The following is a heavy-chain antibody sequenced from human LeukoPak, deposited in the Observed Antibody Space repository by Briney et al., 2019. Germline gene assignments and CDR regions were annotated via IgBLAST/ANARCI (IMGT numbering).Heavy chain of an antibody. V-gene: IGHV3-30-3*01. CDR2: ISYDGSNK. Sequence: GGSLRLSCAASGFTFSSYAVHWVRQTPGKGLEWVAVISYDGSNKYYADSVKGRFTISRDNSKNTLYLQMNSLRAEDTAVYYCARVWQQLVRGAGTDYWGQGTLVTVSS. CDR1: GFTFSSYA. J-gene: IGHJ4*02. D-gene: IGHD6-13*01. CDR3: ARVWQQLVRGAGTDY.